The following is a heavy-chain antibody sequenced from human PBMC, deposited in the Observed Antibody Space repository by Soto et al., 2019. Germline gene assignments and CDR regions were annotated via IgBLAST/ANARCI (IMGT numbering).Heavy chain of an antibody. D-gene: IGHD6-13*01. CDR3: ARPGIASHDAFDI. CDR2: IYHSGST. Sequence: QVQLQESGPGLVKPSGTLSLTCAVSGGSISSSNWWSWVRQPPGKGLEWIGEIYHSGSTNYNPSRKSRVTISVDKSQNQVSLKLSSVTAADTAVYYCARPGIASHDAFDIRGQGTMVTVSS. V-gene: IGHV4-4*02. J-gene: IGHJ3*02. CDR1: GGSISSSNW.